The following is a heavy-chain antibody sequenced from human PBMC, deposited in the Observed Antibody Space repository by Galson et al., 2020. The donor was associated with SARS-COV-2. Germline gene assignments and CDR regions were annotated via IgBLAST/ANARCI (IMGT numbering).Heavy chain of an antibody. CDR3: ARDLTTVTTYHYYCGMDV. CDR1: GYTFTSYY. V-gene: IGHV1-46*01. D-gene: IGHD4-17*01. J-gene: IGHJ6*02. Sequence: ASVKVSCKASGYTFTSYYMHWVRQAPGQGLEWMGIINPSGGSTSYAQKFQGRVTMTRDTSTSTVYMELSSLRSEDTAVYYCARDLTTVTTYHYYCGMDVWGQGTTVTVSS. CDR2: INPSGGST.